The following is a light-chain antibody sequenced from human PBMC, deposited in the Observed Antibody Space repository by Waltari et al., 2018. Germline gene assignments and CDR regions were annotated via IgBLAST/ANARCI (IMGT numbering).Light chain of an antibody. CDR1: TGAVTSGHH. J-gene: IGLJ3*02. V-gene: IGLV7-46*01. CDR2: ETS. CDR3: MVSNVGAQWK. Sequence: QAVVTQEPAMTVSPGGTVTLTCGSSTGAVTSGHHPYWVQQKPGQAPRTLIYETSNQHSWTPDRVSGSLRGDKAALTLSGAQPEDEADYYCMVSNVGAQWKFGGGTKLTV.